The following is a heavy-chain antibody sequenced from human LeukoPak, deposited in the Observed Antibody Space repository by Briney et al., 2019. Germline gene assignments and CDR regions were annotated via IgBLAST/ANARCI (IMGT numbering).Heavy chain of an antibody. CDR2: MNPNSGDT. D-gene: IGHD3-22*01. J-gene: IGHJ5*02. Sequence: ASVKVSCKASGYTFTSYDINWVRQATGQGLEWMGWMNPNSGDTGYAQKFQGRVTMTRNTSISTAYMELSSLRSEDTAVYYCARGKIGKGGLRWFDPWGQGTLVTVSS. CDR3: ARGKIGKGGLRWFDP. CDR1: GYTFTSYD. V-gene: IGHV1-8*01.